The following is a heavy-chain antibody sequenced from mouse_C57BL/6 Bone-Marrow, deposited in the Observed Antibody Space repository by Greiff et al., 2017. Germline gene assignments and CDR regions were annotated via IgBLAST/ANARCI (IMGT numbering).Heavy chain of an antibody. Sequence: EVQGVESGGGLVKPGGSLKLSCAASGFTFSSYAMSWVRQTPEKRLEWVATISDGGSYTYYPDNVKGRFTISRDNAKNNLYLQMSHLKSEDTAMYYCARGMVTYYFDYWGQGTTLTVSS. CDR1: GFTFSSYA. V-gene: IGHV5-4*01. CDR3: ARGMVTYYFDY. D-gene: IGHD2-2*01. CDR2: ISDGGSYT. J-gene: IGHJ2*01.